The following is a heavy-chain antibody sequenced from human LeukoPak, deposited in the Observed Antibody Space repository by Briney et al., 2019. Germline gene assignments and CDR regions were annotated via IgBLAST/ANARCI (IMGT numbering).Heavy chain of an antibody. CDR3: ATDYYCSGGSCYPPD. J-gene: IGHJ4*02. V-gene: IGHV3-21*01. D-gene: IGHD2-15*01. Sequence: GGSLRLSCAASGFPFSIYTMNWVRQAPGKGLEWGSSISGSSNDIYYADSVKGRFTISRDNAKNSLYLQMNSLRAEDTAVYYCATDYYCSGGSCYPPDWGQGTLVTVSS. CDR1: GFPFSIYT. CDR2: ISGSSNDI.